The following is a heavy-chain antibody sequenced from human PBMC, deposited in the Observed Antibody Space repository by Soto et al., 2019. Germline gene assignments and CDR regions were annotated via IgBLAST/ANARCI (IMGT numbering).Heavy chain of an antibody. CDR2: IVDDGSVQ. CDR3: ARDDDYGDNGFHY. Sequence: QVQLVESGGGVVQPGRSLRLSCAASGFTFSRYGMHWVRQAPGKGLEWVAVIVDDGSVQNYVDSVKGRFTISRDNSKNTLYLHMNRLRAEDTAVYYCARDDDYGDNGFHYWRQGTLV. J-gene: IGHJ4*02. D-gene: IGHD4-17*01. V-gene: IGHV3-33*01. CDR1: GFTFSRYG.